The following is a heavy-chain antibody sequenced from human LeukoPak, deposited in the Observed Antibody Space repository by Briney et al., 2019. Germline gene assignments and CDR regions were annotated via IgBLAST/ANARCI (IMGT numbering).Heavy chain of an antibody. J-gene: IGHJ6*03. CDR1: GFTFSSYA. Sequence: GGSLRLSCAASGFTFSSYAMHWVRQAPGKGLEWVAVISYDGSNKYYADSVKGRFTISRDNSKNTLYLQMNSLRAEDTAVYYCARDLGDTWPPYYYYYYMDVWGKGTTVTVSS. CDR2: ISYDGSNK. V-gene: IGHV3-30*04. CDR3: ARDLGDTWPPYYYYYYMDV. D-gene: IGHD2-21*01.